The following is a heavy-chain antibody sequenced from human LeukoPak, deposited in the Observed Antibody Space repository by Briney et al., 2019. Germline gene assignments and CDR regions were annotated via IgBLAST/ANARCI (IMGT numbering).Heavy chain of an antibody. CDR1: GFTSSSYW. D-gene: IGHD6-19*01. Sequence: HPGGSLRLSCAASGFTSSSYWMSGVRQAPGKGLEWVANIKQDGSEKYYVDSVKGRFTISRDNAKNPLYLQVNSLRAEDTAVYYCARDRYGIAVAGSFDYWGQGTLVTVSS. V-gene: IGHV3-7*01. CDR2: IKQDGSEK. J-gene: IGHJ4*02. CDR3: ARDRYGIAVAGSFDY.